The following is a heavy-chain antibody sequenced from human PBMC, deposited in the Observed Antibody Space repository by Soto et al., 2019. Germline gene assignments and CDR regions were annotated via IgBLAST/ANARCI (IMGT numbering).Heavy chain of an antibody. D-gene: IGHD6-13*01. V-gene: IGHV3-23*01. CDR3: AKVSSSWYKVFDAFDI. Sequence: EVQLLESGGGLVQPGGSLRLSCAASGFTFSSYAMSWVRQAPGKGLEWVSAIRGSGGSTYYADSVKGRFTISRDNSKNTQYMQMNSLRAEDTAVDYCAKVSSSWYKVFDAFDIWGQGTMVTVSS. J-gene: IGHJ3*02. CDR2: IRGSGGST. CDR1: GFTFSSYA.